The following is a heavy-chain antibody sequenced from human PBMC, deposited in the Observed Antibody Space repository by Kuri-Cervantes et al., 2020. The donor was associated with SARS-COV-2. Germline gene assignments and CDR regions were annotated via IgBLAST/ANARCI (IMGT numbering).Heavy chain of an antibody. D-gene: IGHD6-19*01. CDR2: ISYDGSNK. CDR1: GFTSSSYA. Sequence: GGSLRLSCAASGFTSSSYAMHWVRQAPGKGLEWVAVISYDGSNKYYADSVKGRFTISRDNSKNTLYLQMNSLRAEDTAVYYCARDIVRYSSVGTYFDYWGQGTLVTVSS. CDR3: ARDIVRYSSVGTYFDY. J-gene: IGHJ4*02. V-gene: IGHV3-30-3*01.